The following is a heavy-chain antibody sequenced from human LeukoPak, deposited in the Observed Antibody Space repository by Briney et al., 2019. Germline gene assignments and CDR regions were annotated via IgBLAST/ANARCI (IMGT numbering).Heavy chain of an antibody. V-gene: IGHV1-2*02. CDR1: GYTFTGYY. J-gene: IGHJ6*03. CDR2: INPNSGGT. D-gene: IGHD2-15*01. CDR3: AREGYCSGGSCPIGYYYYYMDV. Sequence: AASVKVSCKASGYTFTGYYMHWVRQAPGQGLEWMGWINPNSGGTNYAQKLQGRVTMTTDTSTSTAYMELRSLRSDDTAVYYCAREGYCSGGSCPIGYYYYYMDVWGKGTTVTISS.